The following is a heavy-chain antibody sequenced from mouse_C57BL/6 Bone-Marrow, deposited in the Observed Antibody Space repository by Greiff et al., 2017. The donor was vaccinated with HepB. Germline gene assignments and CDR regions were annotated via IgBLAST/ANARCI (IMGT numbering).Heavy chain of an antibody. CDR3: ARSYKRVFAY. CDR2: IDPSDSET. V-gene: IGHV1-52*01. D-gene: IGHD1-1*01. Sequence: VKLQQPGAELVRPGSSVKLSCKASGYTFTSYWMHWVKQRPIQGLEWIGNIDPSDSETHYNQKFKDKATLTVDKSSSTAYMQLSSLTSEDSAVYYCARSYKRVFAYWGQGTLVTVSA. CDR1: GYTFTSYW. J-gene: IGHJ3*01.